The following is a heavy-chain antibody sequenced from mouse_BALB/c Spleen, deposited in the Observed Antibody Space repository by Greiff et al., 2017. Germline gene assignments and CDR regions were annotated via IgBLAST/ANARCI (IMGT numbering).Heavy chain of an antibody. CDR2: INSNGGST. CDR1: GFTFSSYG. V-gene: IGHV5-6-3*01. J-gene: IGHJ4*01. D-gene: IGHD2-2*01. CDR3: ARAGSRRYYAMDY. Sequence: EVHLVESGGGLVQPGGSLKLSCAASGFTFSSYGMSWVRQTPDKRLELVATINSNGGSTYYPDSVKGRFTISRDNAKNTLYLQMSSLKSEDTAMYYSARAGSRRYYAMDYWGQGTSVTVSS.